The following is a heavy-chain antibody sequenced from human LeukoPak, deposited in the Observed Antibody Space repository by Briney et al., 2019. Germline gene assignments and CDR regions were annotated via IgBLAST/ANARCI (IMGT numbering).Heavy chain of an antibody. CDR1: GGSFSGYH. D-gene: IGHD4-23*01. Sequence: SETLSLTCAVHGGSFSGYHWNWIRQSPGKGLGWIGEINDRGHTNYSPSLESRITISVDTSKKQFSLNLSSVTAADTAVYYCARDPTTVVTTPYYFDFWGQGTLVTVSS. CDR3: ARDPTTVVTTPYYFDF. J-gene: IGHJ4*02. CDR2: INDRGHT. V-gene: IGHV4-34*01.